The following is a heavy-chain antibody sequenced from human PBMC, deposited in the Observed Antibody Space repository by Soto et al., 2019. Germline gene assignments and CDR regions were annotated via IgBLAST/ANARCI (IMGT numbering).Heavy chain of an antibody. D-gene: IGHD2-2*01. J-gene: IGHJ4*02. CDR3: ARARDCSSTSCYFAPQHDFWSGYYGN. V-gene: IGHV3-30-3*01. Sequence: GGSLRLSCAASGFTFSSYAMHWVRQAPGKGLEWVAVISYDGSNKYYADSVKGRFTISRDNSKNTLYLQMNSLRAEETAVYYCARARDCSSTSCYFAPQHDFWSGYYGNWGQGTLVTVSS. CDR2: ISYDGSNK. CDR1: GFTFSSYA.